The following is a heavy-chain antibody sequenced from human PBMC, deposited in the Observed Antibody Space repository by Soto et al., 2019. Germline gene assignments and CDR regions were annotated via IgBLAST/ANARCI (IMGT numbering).Heavy chain of an antibody. CDR3: ARFKQSSYDFWSGYIYYGMDV. D-gene: IGHD3-3*01. CDR2: INHSGST. J-gene: IGHJ6*02. V-gene: IGHV4-34*01. Sequence: PSETLSLTCAVYGGSFSGYYWSWIRQPPGKGLEWIGEINHSGSTNYNPSLKSRVTISVDTSKNQFSLKLSSVTAADTAVYYCARFKQSSYDFWSGYIYYGMDVWGQGTTVTVSS. CDR1: GGSFSGYY.